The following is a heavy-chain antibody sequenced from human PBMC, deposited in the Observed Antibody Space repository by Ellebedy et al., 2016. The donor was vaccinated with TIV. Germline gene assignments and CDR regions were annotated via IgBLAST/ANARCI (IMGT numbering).Heavy chain of an antibody. D-gene: IGHD3-16*02. V-gene: IGHV4-59*01. Sequence: MPSETLSLTCTVSGGSTSSYYRSWIRQPPGKGLEWIGSTYYSGSTNYNPSLKSRVTISVDTSKNQFSLKLSSVTAADTAVYYCARGQDDFLWESYRYPTCYFDYWGQGTLVTVSS. CDR3: ARGQDDFLWESYRYPTCYFDY. J-gene: IGHJ4*02. CDR1: GGSTSSYY. CDR2: TYYSGST.